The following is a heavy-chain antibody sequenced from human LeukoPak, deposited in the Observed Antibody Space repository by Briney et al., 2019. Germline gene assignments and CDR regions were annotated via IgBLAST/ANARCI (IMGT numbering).Heavy chain of an antibody. CDR2: ISWNSGSI. V-gene: IGHV3-9*01. J-gene: IGHJ4*02. D-gene: IGHD6-19*01. CDR3: ATAVASSSGWYADY. Sequence: GRSLRLSCAASGFTFDDYAMHWVRQAPGKGLEWVSGISWNSGSIGYADSVKGRFTISRDNAKNSLYLQMNSLRAEDTAVYYCATAVASSSGWYADYWGQGTLVTVSS. CDR1: GFTFDDYA.